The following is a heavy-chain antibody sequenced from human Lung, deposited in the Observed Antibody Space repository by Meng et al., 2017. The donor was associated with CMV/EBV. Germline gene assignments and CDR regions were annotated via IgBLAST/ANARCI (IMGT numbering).Heavy chain of an antibody. V-gene: IGHV3-30*02. CDR3: AKEGPSGSYRPAAGFFDY. J-gene: IGHJ4*02. Sequence: QLQLVESXXGVVQPGGSLSLSCXSSGFCFSSYGMHWVRQAPGKGLEWVAFIRFDGGNKEYVDSVKGRFTISRDNSKITLYLQMNSLRTEDTAVYYCAKEGPSGSYRPAAGFFDYWGQGTLVTVSS. CDR1: GFCFSSYG. CDR2: IRFDGGNK. D-gene: IGHD1-26*01.